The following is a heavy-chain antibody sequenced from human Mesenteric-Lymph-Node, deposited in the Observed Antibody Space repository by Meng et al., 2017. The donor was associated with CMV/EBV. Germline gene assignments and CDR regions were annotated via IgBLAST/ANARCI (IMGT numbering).Heavy chain of an antibody. V-gene: IGHV3-48*04. J-gene: IGHJ6*02. CDR2: ISSSSSTI. CDR3: AKGLIGYCSSTSCYTSYYYGMDV. CDR1: GFTFSSYS. Sequence: GGSLRLSCAASGFTFSSYSMNWVRQAPGKGLEWVSYISSSSSTIYYADSVKGRFTISRDNAKNSLYLQMNSLRADDTAVYYCAKGLIGYCSSTSCYTSYYYGMDVWGQGTTVTVSS. D-gene: IGHD2-2*02.